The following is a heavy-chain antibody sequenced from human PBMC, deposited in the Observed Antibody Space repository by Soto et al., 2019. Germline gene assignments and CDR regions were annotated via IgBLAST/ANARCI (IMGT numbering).Heavy chain of an antibody. CDR3: ARDSRGSGSYYYYYYGMDV. J-gene: IGHJ6*02. V-gene: IGHV4-30-4*01. Sequence: SSETLSLTCTVSGGSISSGDYYWSWIRQPPGKGLEWIGYIYYSGSTYYNPSLKSRVTISVDTSKNQFSLKLSSVTAADTAVYYCARDSRGSGSYYYYYYGMDVWGQGTTVTVSS. D-gene: IGHD3-10*01. CDR1: GGSISSGDYY. CDR2: IYYSGST.